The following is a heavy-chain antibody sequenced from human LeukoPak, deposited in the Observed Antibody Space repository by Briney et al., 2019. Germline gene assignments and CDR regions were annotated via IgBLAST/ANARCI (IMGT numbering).Heavy chain of an antibody. V-gene: IGHV3-48*01. J-gene: IGHJ4*02. CDR1: GFTFSSYS. CDR3: ASQWLSSGSYYNPLEY. CDR2: ISSSSSTI. Sequence: GGSLRLSCAASGFTFSSYSMNWVRQAPGKGLEWVSFISSSSSTIYYADSVKGRFTISRDNAKNSLYLQMNSLRAEDTAVYYCASQWLSSGSYYNPLEYWGQGTLVTVSS. D-gene: IGHD3-10*01.